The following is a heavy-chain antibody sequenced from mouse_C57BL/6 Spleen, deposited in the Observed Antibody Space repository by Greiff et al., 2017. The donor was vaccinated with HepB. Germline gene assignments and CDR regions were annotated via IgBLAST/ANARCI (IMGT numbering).Heavy chain of an antibody. Sequence: QVQLKESGAELVKPGASVKISCKASGYAFSSYWMNWVKQRPGKGLEWIGQIYPGDGDTNYNGKFKGKATLTADKSSSTAYMQLSSLTSEDSAVYFCARGGLSYGNYPLFDYWGQSTTLTVSS. CDR2: IYPGDGDT. CDR1: GYAFSSYW. J-gene: IGHJ2*01. V-gene: IGHV1-80*01. CDR3: ARGGLSYGNYPLFDY. D-gene: IGHD2-1*01.